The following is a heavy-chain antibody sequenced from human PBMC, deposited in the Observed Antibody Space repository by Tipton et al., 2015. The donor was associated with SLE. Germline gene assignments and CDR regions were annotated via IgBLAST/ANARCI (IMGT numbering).Heavy chain of an antibody. V-gene: IGHV3-74*01. CDR2: INSDGSST. D-gene: IGHD5-12*01. CDR1: GLTFSSYG. CDR3: ARDHSSYDFDY. J-gene: IGHJ4*02. Sequence: SLRLSCAASGLTFSSYGMHWVRQAPGKGLEWVSRINSDGSSTSYADSVKGRFTISRDNAKNTLYLQMNSLRAEDTAVYYCARDHSSYDFDYWGQGTLVTVSS.